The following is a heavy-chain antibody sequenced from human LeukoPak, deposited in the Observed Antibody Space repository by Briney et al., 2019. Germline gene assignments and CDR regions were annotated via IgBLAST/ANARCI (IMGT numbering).Heavy chain of an antibody. D-gene: IGHD2-15*01. CDR1: GGSISSSSYY. V-gene: IGHV4-39*01. CDR2: IYYSGST. J-gene: IGHJ6*03. Sequence: SETLSLTCTVSGGSISSSSYYWGWIRQPPGKGLEWIGSIYYSGSTYYNPSLKSRVTMSVDTSKNQFSLKLSSVTAADTAVYYCAGTRYCSGGSCYSRGRNYYYYYMDVWGKGTTVTVSS. CDR3: AGTRYCSGGSCYSRGRNYYYYYMDV.